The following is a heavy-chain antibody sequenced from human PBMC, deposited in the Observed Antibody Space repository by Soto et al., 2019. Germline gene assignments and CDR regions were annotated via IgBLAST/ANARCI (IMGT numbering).Heavy chain of an antibody. CDR1: GFTVSNYY. CDR2: VYSGGTT. V-gene: IGHV3-66*01. D-gene: IGHD3-10*01. Sequence: EVQLGEAGGGLVQSGGSLRLSCAAPGFTVSNYYMNWVRQAPGEGLGWVSVVYSGGTTYYADSVRGRFTISRDNSKSTLFLQMNSLRAEDTAVYYCARGRSASSDFDSWGQGTLVTVSS. J-gene: IGHJ4*02. CDR3: ARGRSASSDFDS.